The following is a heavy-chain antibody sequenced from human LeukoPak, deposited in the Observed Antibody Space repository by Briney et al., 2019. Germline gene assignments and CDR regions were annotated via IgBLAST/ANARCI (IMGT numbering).Heavy chain of an antibody. J-gene: IGHJ4*02. CDR3: AREGSGNYFYYFDD. D-gene: IGHD4-11*01. V-gene: IGHV3-7*01. Sequence: GGSLRLSCAASGFTFGSYWMGWVRQAPGKGLEWVANIKPDGGEKYYVDSVKGRFTISRDNAKNSLYLQMSSLRDEDTAVYYCAREGSGNYFYYFDDWGQGTLVSVS. CDR1: GFTFGSYW. CDR2: IKPDGGEK.